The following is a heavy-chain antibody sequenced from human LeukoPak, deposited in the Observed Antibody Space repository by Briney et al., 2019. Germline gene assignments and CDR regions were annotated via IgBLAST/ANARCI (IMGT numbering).Heavy chain of an antibody. J-gene: IGHJ4*02. V-gene: IGHV4-39*07. Sequence: PSETLSLTCTVSGGSISSSSYYWGWIRQPPGKGLEWIGSIYYSGSTYYNPSLKSRVTMSVDTSKNQFSLKLSSVTAADTAVYYCAREACSSTSCYFDYWGQGTLVTVSS. CDR1: GGSISSSSYY. CDR3: AREACSSTSCYFDY. CDR2: IYYSGST. D-gene: IGHD2-2*01.